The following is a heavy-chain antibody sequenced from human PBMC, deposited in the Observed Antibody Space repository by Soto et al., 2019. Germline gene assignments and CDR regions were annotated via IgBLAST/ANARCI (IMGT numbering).Heavy chain of an antibody. D-gene: IGHD3-3*01. CDR1: GFTFRSST. J-gene: IGHJ4*02. Sequence: GGSLRLSCAASGFTFRSSTMNWVRQAPGKGLEWVSYISSSGSTIYYADSVKGRFTISRDNAKNSLYLQMNSLRAEDTAVYYCARDRDDFWSGYYVYWGQGTLVTVSS. CDR3: ARDRDDFWSGYYVY. V-gene: IGHV3-48*03. CDR2: ISSSGSTI.